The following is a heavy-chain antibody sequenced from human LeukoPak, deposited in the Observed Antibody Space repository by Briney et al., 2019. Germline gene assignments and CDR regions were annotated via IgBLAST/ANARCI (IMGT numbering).Heavy chain of an antibody. Sequence: GGSLRLSCAASGFTFSSYNMNWVRQAPGKGLEWVAVIWYDGSNKYYADSVKGRFTISRDNSKNTLYLQMNSLRAEDTAVYYCARDRGGYDLAAAGGFDYWGQGTLVTVSS. V-gene: IGHV3-33*08. CDR3: ARDRGGYDLAAAGGFDY. D-gene: IGHD5-12*01. CDR1: GFTFSSYN. CDR2: IWYDGSNK. J-gene: IGHJ4*02.